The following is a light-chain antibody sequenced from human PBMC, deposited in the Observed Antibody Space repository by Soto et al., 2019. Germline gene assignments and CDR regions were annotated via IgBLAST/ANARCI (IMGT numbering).Light chain of an antibody. J-gene: IGKJ2*01. V-gene: IGKV1-27*01. Sequence: DIQMTQSPSSLSASVGDRVTITCRASQDITNYLAWYQQKPGQVPKLLIYAASPLQSGVPSRFSGSGSGTDFTLTISSLQPEDVSTYYCQKYNSAPHTFGQGTKLEIK. CDR1: QDITNY. CDR2: AAS. CDR3: QKYNSAPHT.